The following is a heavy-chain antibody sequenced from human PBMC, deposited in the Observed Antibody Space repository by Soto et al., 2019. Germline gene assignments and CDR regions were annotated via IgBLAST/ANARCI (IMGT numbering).Heavy chain of an antibody. Sequence: QVQLVQSGAEEKKPGASVKVSCKASGYTFTSYAIHWVRQAPGQRLEWMGWINAGNGNKKYSQKFQGRVTITRDTSASTAYMELSSLKSEDTAVYYCARGDWWLFDYWGQGTLVTVSS. D-gene: IGHD2-8*02. V-gene: IGHV1-3*05. CDR3: ARGDWWLFDY. CDR1: GYTFTSYA. CDR2: INAGNGNK. J-gene: IGHJ4*02.